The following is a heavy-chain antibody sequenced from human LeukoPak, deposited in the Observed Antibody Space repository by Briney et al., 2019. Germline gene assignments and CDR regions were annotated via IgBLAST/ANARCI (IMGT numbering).Heavy chain of an antibody. J-gene: IGHJ4*02. V-gene: IGHV3-23*01. CDR2: ISDNGGST. CDR1: GFTFNIYT. Sequence: GGSPRLSCAASGFTFNIYTMSWVRQAPGKGLEWVSVISDNGGSTYYADSVKGRFTISRDNSKNTLYLQMNSLRAEDTAIYYCAKSRGIYDNSGWRTFDYWGQGTLVTASS. CDR3: AKSRGIYDNSGWRTFDY. D-gene: IGHD6-19*01.